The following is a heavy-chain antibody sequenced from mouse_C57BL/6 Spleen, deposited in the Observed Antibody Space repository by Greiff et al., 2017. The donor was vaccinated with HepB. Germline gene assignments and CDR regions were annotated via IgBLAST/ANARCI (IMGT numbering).Heavy chain of an antibody. J-gene: IGHJ2*01. CDR3: ARWDYGSSLFDY. D-gene: IGHD1-1*01. CDR1: GFSLTSYA. Sequence: QVQLKQSGPGLVAPSQSLSITCTVSGFSLTSYAISWVRQPPGKGLEWLGVIWNGGGTNYNSALKSRLSISKDNSKSQVFLKMNSLHTDDTARDYWARWDYGSSLFDYWGQGTTLTVSS. V-gene: IGHV2-9-1*01. CDR2: IWNGGGT.